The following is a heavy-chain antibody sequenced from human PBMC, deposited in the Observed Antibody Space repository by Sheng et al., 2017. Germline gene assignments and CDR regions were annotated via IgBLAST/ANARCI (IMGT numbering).Heavy chain of an antibody. CDR1: GGSISSYY. D-gene: IGHD2-15*01. V-gene: IGHV4-59*01. CDR3: ARARVGLGAFDI. Sequence: QVQLQESGPGLVKPSETLSLTCTVSGGSISSYYWSWIRQPPGKGLEWIGYIYYSGSTNYNPSLKSRVTISVDTSKNQFSLKLSSVTAADTAVYYCARARVGLGAFDIWGQGQWSPSLQ. J-gene: IGHJ3*02. CDR2: IYYSGST.